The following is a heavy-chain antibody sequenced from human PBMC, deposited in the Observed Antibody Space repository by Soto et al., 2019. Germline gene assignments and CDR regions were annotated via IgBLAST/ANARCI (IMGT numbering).Heavy chain of an antibody. CDR3: VRGLPGGFDP. J-gene: IGHJ5*02. CDR2: IGFAGDT. CDR1: GFIFSNFD. Sequence: GGSLRLSCAASGFIFSNFDMHWVRQTTEKGLEWVSGIGFAGDTNYSGSVKGRFTISRENAKNSLFLQMNSLRVGDTAVYYCVRGLPGGFDPWGQGTLVTVSS. D-gene: IGHD3-10*01. V-gene: IGHV3-13*01.